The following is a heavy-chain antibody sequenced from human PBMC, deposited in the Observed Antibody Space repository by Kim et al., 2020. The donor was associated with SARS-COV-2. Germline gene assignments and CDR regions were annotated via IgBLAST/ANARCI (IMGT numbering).Heavy chain of an antibody. V-gene: IGHV3-66*01. Sequence: GRFTISRDNSKNTLYLQMNSLRAEDTAVYYCASRNGYNSFSYYYYGMDVWGQGTTVTVSS. D-gene: IGHD5-12*01. J-gene: IGHJ6*02. CDR3: ASRNGYNSFSYYYYGMDV.